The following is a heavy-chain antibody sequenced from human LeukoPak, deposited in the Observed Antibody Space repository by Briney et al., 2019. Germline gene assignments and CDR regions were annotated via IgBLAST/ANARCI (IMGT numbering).Heavy chain of an antibody. Sequence: PSETLSLTCTVSGVSISSGGYYWSWIRQHPGKGLEWIGYIYYSGSTSYNPSLKSRVTISVDTSKNQFSLKLSSVTAADTAVYYCASTLITIFGVVKGDWFDPWGQGTLVTVSS. J-gene: IGHJ5*02. CDR2: IYYSGST. CDR1: GVSISSGGYY. CDR3: ASTLITIFGVVKGDWFDP. V-gene: IGHV4-31*03. D-gene: IGHD3-3*01.